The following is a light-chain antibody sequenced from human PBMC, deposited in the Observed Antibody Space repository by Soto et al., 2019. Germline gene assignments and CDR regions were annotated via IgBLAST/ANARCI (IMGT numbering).Light chain of an antibody. V-gene: IGKV2-30*01. CDR3: MQATHWPT. Sequence: DVVMTQSPLSLPVALGQPASISCRSSQSLVYSDGRTYLSWFQQRPGRSPRRLIYKVSNRDSGVPDRFSGSGSGTDFTLKISRVEAEDVGLYYCMQATHWPTFGQGTKLEIK. CDR2: KVS. J-gene: IGKJ2*01. CDR1: QSLVYSDGRTY.